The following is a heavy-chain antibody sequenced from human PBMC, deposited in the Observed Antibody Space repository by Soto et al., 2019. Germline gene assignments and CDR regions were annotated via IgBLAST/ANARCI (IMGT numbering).Heavy chain of an antibody. D-gene: IGHD2-2*01. CDR3: ARGWGSAAISAFDI. CDR2: INAGNGNT. J-gene: IGHJ3*02. Sequence: ASVKVSCKASGYTFTSYAMHWVRQAPGQRLEWMGWINAGNGNTKYSRKFQGRVTITRDTSASTAYMELSSLRSEDTAVYYCARGWGSAAISAFDIWGQGTMVTVS. CDR1: GYTFTSYA. V-gene: IGHV1-3*01.